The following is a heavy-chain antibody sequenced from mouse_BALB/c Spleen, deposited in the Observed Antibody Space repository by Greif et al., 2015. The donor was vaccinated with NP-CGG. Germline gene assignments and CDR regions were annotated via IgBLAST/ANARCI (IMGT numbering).Heavy chain of an antibody. V-gene: IGHV1-69*02. CDR1: GYTFTSYW. J-gene: IGHJ2*01. Sequence: QVQLQQPGAELVRPGASVKLSCKASGYTFTSYWINWVKQRPGQGLEWIGNIYPSDSYTNYNQKFKDKATLTVDKSSSTAYMQLSSPTSEDSAVYYCTRGGNYGFDYWGQGTTLTVSS. CDR2: IYPSDSYT. D-gene: IGHD2-1*01. CDR3: TRGGNYGFDY.